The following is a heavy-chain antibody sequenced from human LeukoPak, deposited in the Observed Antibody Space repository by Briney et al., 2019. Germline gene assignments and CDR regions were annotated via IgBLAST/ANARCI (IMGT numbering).Heavy chain of an antibody. CDR3: AKDCRYGHKNKYSYGPGGFDY. V-gene: IGHV3-23*01. Sequence: QTGGSLRLSCAASGFTFSSYAMSWVRQAPGKGLEWVSAISGSGGSTYYADSVKGRFTIPRDNSKNTLYLQMNSLRAEDTAVYYCAKDCRYGHKNKYSYGPGGFDYWGQGTLVTVSS. CDR1: GFTFSSYA. J-gene: IGHJ4*02. D-gene: IGHD5-18*01. CDR2: ISGSGGST.